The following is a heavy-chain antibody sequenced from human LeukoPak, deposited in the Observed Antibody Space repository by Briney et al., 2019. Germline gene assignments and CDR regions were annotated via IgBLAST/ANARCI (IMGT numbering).Heavy chain of an antibody. CDR2: INPNSGGT. D-gene: IGHD3-16*01. Sequence: ASVKVSCKASGYTFTGYYMHWVRQAPGQGLEWMGWINPNSGGTTCAQKFQGRVTMTRDTSISTAYMELSRLTSDDTAVYYCARVRSPVSYYYGMDVWGQGTTVTVSS. CDR3: ARVRSPVSYYYGMDV. J-gene: IGHJ6*02. V-gene: IGHV1-2*02. CDR1: GYTFTGYY.